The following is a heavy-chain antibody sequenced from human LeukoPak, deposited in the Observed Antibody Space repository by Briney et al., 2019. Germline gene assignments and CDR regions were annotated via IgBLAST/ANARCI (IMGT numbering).Heavy chain of an antibody. Sequence: PGGSLRLSCAASGFTVSSNYMSWVRQAPGKGLEWVSVIYSGGSTYYADSVKGRFTISRDNSKNTLYLQMNSLGAEDTAVYYCARDGPYAEYFQHWGQGTLVTVSS. CDR2: IYSGGST. J-gene: IGHJ1*01. CDR3: ARDGPYAEYFQH. V-gene: IGHV3-53*01. CDR1: GFTVSSNY.